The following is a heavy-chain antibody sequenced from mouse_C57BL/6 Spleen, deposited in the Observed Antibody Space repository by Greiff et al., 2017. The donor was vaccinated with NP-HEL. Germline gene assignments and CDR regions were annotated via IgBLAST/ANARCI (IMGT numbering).Heavy chain of an antibody. CDR2: INPNNGGT. Sequence: VQLQQSGPELVKPGASVKISCKASGYTFTDYYMNWVKQSHGKSLEWIGDINPNNGGTSYNQKFKGKATLTVDKSSSTAYMELRSLTSEDSAVYYCARSEVADYWGQGTTLTVSS. CDR1: GYTFTDYY. CDR3: ARSEVADY. V-gene: IGHV1-26*01. J-gene: IGHJ2*01. D-gene: IGHD1-1*02.